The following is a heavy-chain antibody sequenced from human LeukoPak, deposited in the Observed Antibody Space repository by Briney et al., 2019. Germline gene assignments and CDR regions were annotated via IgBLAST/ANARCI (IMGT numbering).Heavy chain of an antibody. J-gene: IGHJ5*02. V-gene: IGHV1-2*02. Sequence: ASVKVSCKASGYTFTGYYMHWVRQAPGQGLEWMGWINPNSGGTNYAQKFQGRVTMTRNTSISTAYMELSRLRSDDTAVYYCARSGGGSYYNFEGNWFDPWGQGTLVTVSS. D-gene: IGHD1-26*01. CDR3: ARSGGGSYYNFEGNWFDP. CDR1: GYTFTGYY. CDR2: INPNSGGT.